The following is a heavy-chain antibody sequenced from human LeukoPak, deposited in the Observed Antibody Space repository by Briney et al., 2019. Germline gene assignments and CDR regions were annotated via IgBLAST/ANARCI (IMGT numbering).Heavy chain of an antibody. Sequence: PSETLSLTCTVSGGSISSYYWSWIRQPPGKGLEWIGYIYYSGSTNYNPSLKSRVTISVDTSKNQFSLKLGSVTAADTAVYYCARGGSLCPPIYFDYWGQGTLVTVSS. V-gene: IGHV4-59*01. CDR1: GGSISSYY. CDR2: IYYSGST. J-gene: IGHJ4*02. CDR3: ARGGSLCPPIYFDY. D-gene: IGHD6-13*01.